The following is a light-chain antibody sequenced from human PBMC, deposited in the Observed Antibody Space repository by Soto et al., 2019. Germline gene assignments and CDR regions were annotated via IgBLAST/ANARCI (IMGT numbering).Light chain of an antibody. CDR1: SSNIGTNT. CDR3: EAWDGSLNAVL. J-gene: IGLJ2*01. CDR2: SND. Sequence: QSVLTQPPSASGTPGQRVTISCSGSSSNIGTNTVNWYQHLPGSAPKFLIYSNDQRPSGVPARFSGSKSGTSASLAISGLQSDDEADYYCEAWDGSLNAVLFGGGTQLTV. V-gene: IGLV1-44*01.